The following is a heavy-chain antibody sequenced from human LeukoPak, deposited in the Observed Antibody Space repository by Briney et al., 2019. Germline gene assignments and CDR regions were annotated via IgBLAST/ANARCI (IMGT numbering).Heavy chain of an antibody. J-gene: IGHJ4*02. CDR2: IKQDGSEK. Sequence: GGSLRLSCAAAGFTFNSYWMSWVRQAPGKGLEWVANIKQDGSEKYYVDSVKGRFTISRDNAKNSLYLQMNSLRAEDTAVYYCARDCSSTSWAPYFDYWGQGTLVTVSS. D-gene: IGHD2-2*01. V-gene: IGHV3-7*03. CDR3: ARDCSSTSWAPYFDY. CDR1: GFTFNSYW.